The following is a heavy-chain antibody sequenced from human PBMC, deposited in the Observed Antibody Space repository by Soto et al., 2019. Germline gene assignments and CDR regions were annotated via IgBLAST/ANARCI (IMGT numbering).Heavy chain of an antibody. V-gene: IGHV3-74*01. Sequence: EVQLVESGGGLVQPGGSLRLSCTDSGFSFSNYWMHWVRQGPGKGLVWVSRINTDGSSTNYADSVKGRFTISRDNAKNTLYLQMNSLRAEDTAVYYCARSPGGYYLDWGQGTMVTVSS. CDR1: GFSFSNYW. CDR2: INTDGSST. CDR3: ARSPGGYYLD. D-gene: IGHD3-10*01. J-gene: IGHJ3*01.